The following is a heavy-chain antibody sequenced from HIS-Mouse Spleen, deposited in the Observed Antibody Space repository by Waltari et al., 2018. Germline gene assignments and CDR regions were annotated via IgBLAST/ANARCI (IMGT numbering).Heavy chain of an antibody. D-gene: IGHD6-13*01. J-gene: IGHJ2*01. CDR1: GVSISSSSYY. V-gene: IGHV4-39*07. CDR2: IYYSGST. Sequence: QLQLQESGPGLVKPSETLSLTCTVSGVSISSSSYYWGWIRQPPGKGLEWIGSIYYSGSTYYNPSLKSLVTRSVDTSKNQCSLKLSSVTAADTAVYYCAREIPYSSSWYDWYFDLWGRGTLVTVSS. CDR3: AREIPYSSSWYDWYFDL.